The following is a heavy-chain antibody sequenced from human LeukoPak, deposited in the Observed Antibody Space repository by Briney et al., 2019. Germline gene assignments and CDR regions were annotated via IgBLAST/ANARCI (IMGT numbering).Heavy chain of an antibody. CDR2: ISGSGGST. CDR1: GFTFSSYA. D-gene: IGHD5-12*01. CDR3: AKEIVATWEGSIDY. V-gene: IGHV3-23*01. J-gene: IGHJ4*02. Sequence: GGSLRLSCAASGFTFSSYAMSWVRQAPGKGLEWVSAISGSGGSTYYADSVKGRFIISRDNSKNTLYLQMNSLRAEDTAVYYCAKEIVATWEGSIDYWGQGTLVTVSS.